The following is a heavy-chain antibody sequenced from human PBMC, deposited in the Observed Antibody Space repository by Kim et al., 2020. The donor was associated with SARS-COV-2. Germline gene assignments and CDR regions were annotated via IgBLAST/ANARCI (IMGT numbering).Heavy chain of an antibody. V-gene: IGHV3-66*01. J-gene: IGHJ4*02. CDR1: GFTVSSPY. CDR3: VSGRTY. Sequence: GGSLRLSCAASGFTVSSPYMSWVRQTPKRGLEWVSVLYTGGGTFHMDSVKGRFTISRDTSTNTIFLQMTNLRVEDTAMYYCVSGRTYWGQGTPGTVSS. D-gene: IGHD2-21*01. CDR2: LYTGGGT.